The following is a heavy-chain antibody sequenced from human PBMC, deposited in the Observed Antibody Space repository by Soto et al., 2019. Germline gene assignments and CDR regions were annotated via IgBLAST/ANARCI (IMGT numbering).Heavy chain of an antibody. Sequence: PSETLSLTCTVSGGSISSYYWSWIRQPPGKGLEWIGYIYYSGSTNYNPSLKSRVTISVDTSKNQFSLKLSSVTAADTAVYHCASGRESGSGWYKNYYYGMDVWGQGTTVTVSS. V-gene: IGHV4-59*01. J-gene: IGHJ6*02. D-gene: IGHD6-19*01. CDR3: ASGRESGSGWYKNYYYGMDV. CDR1: GGSISSYY. CDR2: IYYSGST.